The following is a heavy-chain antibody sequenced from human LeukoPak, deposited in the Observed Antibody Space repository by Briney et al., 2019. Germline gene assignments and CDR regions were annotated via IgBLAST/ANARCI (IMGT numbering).Heavy chain of an antibody. CDR3: ARDVVPAAIHWFDP. CDR1: GGTFSSYA. V-gene: IGHV1-69*05. J-gene: IGHJ5*02. D-gene: IGHD2-2*02. Sequence: SVKVSCKASGGTFSSYAISWVRQAPGQGLEWMGGIIPIFGTANYAQKFQGRVTITTDESTSTAYMELSSLRSEDTAVYYCARDVVPAAIHWFDPWGQGTLVTVSS. CDR2: IIPIFGTA.